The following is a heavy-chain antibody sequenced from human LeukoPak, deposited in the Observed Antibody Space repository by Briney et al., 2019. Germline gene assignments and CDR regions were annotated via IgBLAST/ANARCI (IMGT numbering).Heavy chain of an antibody. CDR3: ARGSSSWYGVYYYYMDV. J-gene: IGHJ6*03. D-gene: IGHD6-13*01. V-gene: IGHV1-46*01. Sequence: ASVTVSFKASGYTFTNYYMHWVRQAPGQGLEWMGIINPSGGSTSYAQKFQGRVTMTRDMSTGTVYMELSSLRSEDTAVYYCARGSSSWYGVYYYYMDVWGKGTTVTVSS. CDR2: INPSGGST. CDR1: GYTFTNYY.